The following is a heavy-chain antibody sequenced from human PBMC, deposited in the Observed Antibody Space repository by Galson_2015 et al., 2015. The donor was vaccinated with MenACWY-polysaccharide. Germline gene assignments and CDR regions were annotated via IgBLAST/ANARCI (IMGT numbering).Heavy chain of an antibody. CDR3: VGPLGRGGSGAYGMDA. CDR1: GLTFSNNW. J-gene: IGHJ6*02. CDR2: INSDASST. V-gene: IGHV3-74*01. D-gene: IGHD3-10*01. Sequence: SLRLSCAASGLTFSNNWIHWVRQAPGKGLVWVSRINSDASSTAYADSVKGRFTISRDNAKNTLYLQMNSLRVEDTAVYYCVGPLGRGGSGAYGMDAWRQATTVTVSS.